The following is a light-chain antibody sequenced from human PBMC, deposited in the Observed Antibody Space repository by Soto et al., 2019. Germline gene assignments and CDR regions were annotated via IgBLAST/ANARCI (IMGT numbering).Light chain of an antibody. Sequence: QSALTQPPSVSGSPRQSVTISFTGTSSDIGAYNRVSWYQQPPGTAPKLMIYEVRDRTSGVPDRFSGSKSGNTASLTISGLQAEDEADYYCSSYTSSNTLIFGGGTKVTVL. V-gene: IGLV2-18*02. CDR3: SSYTSSNTLI. CDR2: EVR. CDR1: SSDIGAYNR. J-gene: IGLJ2*01.